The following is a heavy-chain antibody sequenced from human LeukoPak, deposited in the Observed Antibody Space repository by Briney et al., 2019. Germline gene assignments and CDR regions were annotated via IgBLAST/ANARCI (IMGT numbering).Heavy chain of an antibody. D-gene: IGHD5-24*01. V-gene: IGHV3-7*01. CDR1: GFTFSSYA. CDR3: ARLNHRDGYNGLDY. Sequence: GGSLRLSCVVSGFTFSSYAMSWVRQVPGKGPEWVANINQDGSEKYYVDSVKGRFTISRENAKNSLYLQMNSLRAGDTAVYYCARLNHRDGYNGLDYWGQGTLVTVSS. J-gene: IGHJ4*02. CDR2: INQDGSEK.